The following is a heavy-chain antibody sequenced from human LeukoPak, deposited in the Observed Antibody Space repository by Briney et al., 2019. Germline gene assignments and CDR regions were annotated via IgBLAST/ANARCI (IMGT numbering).Heavy chain of an antibody. J-gene: IGHJ4*02. V-gene: IGHV3-48*03. CDR2: ISSSGSTI. Sequence: GGSLRLSCAASGFTFSSYEMNWVRQAPGKGLEWVSYISSSGSTIYYADSVKGRFTISRDNSKNTLYLQMNSLRAEDTAVYYCAKVKEMATILFDYWGQGTLVTVSS. CDR3: AKVKEMATILFDY. CDR1: GFTFSSYE. D-gene: IGHD5-24*01.